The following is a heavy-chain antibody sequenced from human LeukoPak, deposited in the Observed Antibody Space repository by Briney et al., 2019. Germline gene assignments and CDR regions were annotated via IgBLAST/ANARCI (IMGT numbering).Heavy chain of an antibody. V-gene: IGHV3-33*06. CDR3: AKTGSGYYYFDY. Sequence: GGSLRLSCAASGFTFSSYGMHWVRQAPGKGLEWVAVIWYDGSNKYYADSVKGRFTISRDNSKNTLYLQMNSLRAEDTAVYYCAKTGSGYYYFDYWGQGTLVTVSS. D-gene: IGHD3-22*01. CDR1: GFTFSSYG. CDR2: IWYDGSNK. J-gene: IGHJ4*02.